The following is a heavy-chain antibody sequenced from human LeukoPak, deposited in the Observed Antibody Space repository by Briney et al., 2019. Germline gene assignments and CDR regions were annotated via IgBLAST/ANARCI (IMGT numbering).Heavy chain of an antibody. CDR3: ARRESSGSIDY. V-gene: IGHV5-51*01. J-gene: IGHJ4*02. Sequence: GESLKISCKGSGYSLTNYWIGWVRQVPGKGLEWMGIIHPGDSDTTYSPSFQGQVTISADKSISTAYLQWSSLKASDTAMYYCARRESSGSIDYWGQGTLVTVSS. CDR1: GYSLTNYW. D-gene: IGHD6-19*01. CDR2: IHPGDSDT.